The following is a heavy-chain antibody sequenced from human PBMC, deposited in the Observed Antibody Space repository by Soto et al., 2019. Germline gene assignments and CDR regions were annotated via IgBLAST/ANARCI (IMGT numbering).Heavy chain of an antibody. Sequence: HPSETLSLSCAASGFTFSSYWTHWVRQAPGKGLVWVSRMNSDGSTTNYADSVKGRFTISRDNARNTLYLQMNSLRAEDTAVYYCVRDGYPAWVYGVDVWGQGTTVTVSS. V-gene: IGHV3-74*01. J-gene: IGHJ6*02. CDR3: VRDGYPAWVYGVDV. CDR2: MNSDGSTT. CDR1: GFTFSSYW. D-gene: IGHD1-1*01.